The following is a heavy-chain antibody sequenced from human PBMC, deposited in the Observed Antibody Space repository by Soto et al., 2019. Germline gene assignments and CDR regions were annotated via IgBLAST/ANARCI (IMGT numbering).Heavy chain of an antibody. CDR1: GGSITSAGSF. V-gene: IGHV4-31*03. Sequence: LSLTCTVSGGSITSAGSFWSWIRQHPGKGPEWIAFIGYSGATSYNPSLASRVTISVDTSKSQFSLNLRSVNAADTAVYYCARGGASSKWFDPWGQGTLVTVSS. J-gene: IGHJ5*02. D-gene: IGHD2-15*01. CDR2: IGYSGAT. CDR3: ARGGASSKWFDP.